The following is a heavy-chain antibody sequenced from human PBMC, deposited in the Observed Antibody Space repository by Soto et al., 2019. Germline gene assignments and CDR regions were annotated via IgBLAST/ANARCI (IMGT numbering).Heavy chain of an antibody. J-gene: IGHJ3*01. V-gene: IGHV1-24*01. Sequence: ASVKVSCKVSGYTLTELSMHWVRQAPGKGLEWMGGFDPEDGETIYAQKFQGRVTMTEDTSTDTAYMELSSLRSEDTAVYYCATPQYCSSTSVYEAFDFWGQGTMVTVSS. CDR2: FDPEDGET. D-gene: IGHD2-2*01. CDR1: GYTLTELS. CDR3: ATPQYCSSTSVYEAFDF.